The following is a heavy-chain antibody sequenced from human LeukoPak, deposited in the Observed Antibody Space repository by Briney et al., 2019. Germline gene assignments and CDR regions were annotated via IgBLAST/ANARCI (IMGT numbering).Heavy chain of an antibody. CDR1: GFTFSSYA. CDR2: FSGSGGST. V-gene: IGHV3-23*01. CDR3: AKGLRRGSAGTFDY. D-gene: IGHD6-13*01. J-gene: IGHJ4*02. Sequence: PGGSLRLSCAASGFTFSSYAMSWVRQAPGKGLEWVSAFSGSGGSTYYADSVKGRFTISRDNSKNTLYLQMNSLRAEDTAVYYCAKGLRRGSAGTFDYWGQGTLVTVSS.